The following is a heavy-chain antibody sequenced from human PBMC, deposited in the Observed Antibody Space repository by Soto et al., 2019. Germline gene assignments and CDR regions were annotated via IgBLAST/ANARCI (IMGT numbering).Heavy chain of an antibody. V-gene: IGHV1-69*13. J-gene: IGHJ6*02. CDR1: GGTFSSYA. D-gene: IGHD3-3*01. CDR3: ARSTIFGVVMGNYYYYYGMDV. Sequence: ASVKVSCKASGGTFSSYAISWVRQAPGQVLEWMGGIIPIFGTGNYAQKFQGRVTITADESTSTAYMELSSLRSEDTAVYYCARSTIFGVVMGNYYYYYGMDVWG. CDR2: IIPIFGTG.